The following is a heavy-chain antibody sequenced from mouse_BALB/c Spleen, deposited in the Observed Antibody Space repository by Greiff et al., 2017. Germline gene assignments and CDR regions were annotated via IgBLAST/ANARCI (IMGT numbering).Heavy chain of an antibody. Sequence: QVQLKESGPGLVAPSQSLSITCTVSGFSLTGYGVNWVRQPPGKGLEWLGMIWGDGSTDYNSALKSRLSISKDNSKSQVFLKMNSLQTDDTARYYCARDLKDYDYDVGYFDVWGAGTTVTVSS. J-gene: IGHJ1*01. CDR1: GFSLTGYG. CDR3: ARDLKDYDYDVGYFDV. CDR2: IWGDGST. D-gene: IGHD2-4*01. V-gene: IGHV2-6-7*01.